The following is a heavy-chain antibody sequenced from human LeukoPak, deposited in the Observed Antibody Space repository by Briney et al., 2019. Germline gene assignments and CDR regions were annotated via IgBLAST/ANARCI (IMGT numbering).Heavy chain of an antibody. CDR3: ARESGSSSSCFNY. V-gene: IGHV4-39*07. D-gene: IGHD6-6*01. Sequence: PSETLSLTCTVSGGSISSSSYYWGWIRQPPGKGLEWIGSIYYSGSTYYNPSLKSRVTISVDTSKNQFSLKLSSVTAADTAVYYCARESGSSSSCFNYWGQGTLVTVSS. J-gene: IGHJ4*02. CDR1: GGSISSSSYY. CDR2: IYYSGST.